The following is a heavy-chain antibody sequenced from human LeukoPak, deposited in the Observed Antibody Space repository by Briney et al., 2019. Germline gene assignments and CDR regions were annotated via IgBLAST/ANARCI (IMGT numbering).Heavy chain of an antibody. Sequence: QTGGSLRLSCVASGFSFSDYDMYWVRQAAGRGLEWVSALGTNGDAYYLGSVRGRFTISRENVKNSLYLQMNSLGVEDTAVYYCAREWRGIASHYHGMDVWGQGTTVTVSS. CDR2: LGTNGDA. V-gene: IGHV3-13*01. D-gene: IGHD6-6*01. J-gene: IGHJ6*02. CDR1: GFSFSDYD. CDR3: AREWRGIASHYHGMDV.